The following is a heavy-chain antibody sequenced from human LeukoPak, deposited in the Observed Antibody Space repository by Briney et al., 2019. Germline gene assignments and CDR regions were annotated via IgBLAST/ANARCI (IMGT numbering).Heavy chain of an antibody. CDR1: GGSISSSSYY. V-gene: IGHV4-39*07. Sequence: PSETLSLTCTVSGGSISSSSYYWGWIRQPPGKGLEWIGSIYYSGSTYYNPSLKSRVTISVDTSKNQFSLKLSSVTAADTAVYYCARGGGWYDPYFDYWGQGTLVTVSS. D-gene: IGHD6-19*01. CDR3: ARGGGWYDPYFDY. CDR2: IYYSGST. J-gene: IGHJ4*02.